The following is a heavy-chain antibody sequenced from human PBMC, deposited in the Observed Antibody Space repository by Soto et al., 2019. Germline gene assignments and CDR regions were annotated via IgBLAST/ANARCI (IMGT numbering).Heavy chain of an antibody. Sequence: QVQLQESGPGLVKPSQTLSLTCSVSGDSIRGGGHYWNWIRQFPGKSLEGIGYVYHRGSTHYNPSLRGRLTISLDTSKNQFSLRLISVTAADTALYYCAGDTGLAPTVWGYWGHGTQVTFSS. V-gene: IGHV4-31*03. D-gene: IGHD7-27*01. J-gene: IGHJ4*03. CDR1: GDSIRGGGHY. CDR2: VYHRGST. CDR3: AGDTGLAPTVWGY.